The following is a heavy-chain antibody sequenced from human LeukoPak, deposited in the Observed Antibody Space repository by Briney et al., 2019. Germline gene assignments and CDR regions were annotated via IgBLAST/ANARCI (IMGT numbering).Heavy chain of an antibody. CDR1: GYTFTSYY. CDR3: ARSRAYCSSTSCYLQYFDY. CDR2: INPSGGST. J-gene: IGHJ4*02. V-gene: IGHV1-46*01. Sequence: ASVKVPCKASGYTFTSYYMHWVRQAPGQGLEWMGIINPSGGSTSYAQKFQGRVTMTRDMSTSTVYMELSSLRSEDTAVYYCARSRAYCSSTSCYLQYFDYWGQGTLVTVSS. D-gene: IGHD2-2*01.